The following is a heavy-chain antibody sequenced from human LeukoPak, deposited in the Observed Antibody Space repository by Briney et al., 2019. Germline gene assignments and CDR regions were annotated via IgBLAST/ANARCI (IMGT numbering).Heavy chain of an antibody. V-gene: IGHV6-1*01. J-gene: IGHJ3*02. CDR3: ARLPTPVRGANADPATAIDDAFDI. Sequence: SQTLSLTCAISGDSVSSNSAAWNWIRQSPSRGLEWLGRTYYRSKWYNDYAVSVKSRITINPDTSKNQFSLQLNSVTPEDTAVYYCARLPTPVRGANADPATAIDDAFDIWGQGTMVTVSS. D-gene: IGHD3-10*01. CDR1: GDSVSSNSAA. CDR2: TYYRSKWYN.